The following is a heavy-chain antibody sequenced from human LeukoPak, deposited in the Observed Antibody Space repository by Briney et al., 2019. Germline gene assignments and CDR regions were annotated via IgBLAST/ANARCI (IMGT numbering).Heavy chain of an antibody. CDR1: GYTFTDSY. Sequence: ASVKVSCKTSGYTFTDSYIHWVRQAPGPRLEWMGWINPNSGDINYAQKYQGTVTISRDTSPSAAYMDMSRLRSPAPALYYSVGGSGRYSSSYFAYCGQGTLVTASS. V-gene: IGHV1-2*02. CDR3: VGGSGRYSSSYFAY. CDR2: INPNSGDI. D-gene: IGHD1-26*01. J-gene: IGHJ4*02.